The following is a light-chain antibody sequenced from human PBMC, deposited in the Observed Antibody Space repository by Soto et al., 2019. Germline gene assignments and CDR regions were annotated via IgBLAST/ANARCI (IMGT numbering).Light chain of an antibody. CDR1: QSITTC. CDR3: QRYNDYHHI. V-gene: IGKV1-5*03. CDR2: KAT. Sequence: IQSTRFRSSLSASEGARVTITCRPRQSITTCLAWYQQKPGRAPKLLIYKATNLQSGVRSRFNGNGSGTEFSLTITSLQPDDFATCCCQRYNDYHHIFGRG. J-gene: IGKJ2*01.